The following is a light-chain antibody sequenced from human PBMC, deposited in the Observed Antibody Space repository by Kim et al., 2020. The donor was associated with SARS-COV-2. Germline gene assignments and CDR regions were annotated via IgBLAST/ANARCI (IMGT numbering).Light chain of an antibody. J-gene: IGLJ3*02. Sequence: GQRVTFACSGSSSNIGTNYVCWYQQLPGAAPKLLIYSNNQRPSGGPDRFSGSKSGTSASLASSGLRSEDEADYYCAAWDDSLSGPVFGGGTKLSVL. V-gene: IGLV1-47*01. CDR2: SNN. CDR3: AAWDDSLSGPV. CDR1: SSNIGTNY.